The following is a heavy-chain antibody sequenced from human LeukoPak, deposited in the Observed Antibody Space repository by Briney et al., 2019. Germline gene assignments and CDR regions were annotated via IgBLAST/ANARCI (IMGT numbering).Heavy chain of an antibody. Sequence: PGGSLRLSCAASGFTFSSYSMNWVRQAPGKGLEWVSSISSSSSYIYYADSVKGRFTISRDNAKNSLYPQMNSLRAEDTAVYYCARVKGDYYDSSGYYSDYWGQGTLVTVSS. J-gene: IGHJ4*02. CDR1: GFTFSSYS. CDR2: ISSSSSYI. D-gene: IGHD3-22*01. CDR3: ARVKGDYYDSSGYYSDY. V-gene: IGHV3-21*01.